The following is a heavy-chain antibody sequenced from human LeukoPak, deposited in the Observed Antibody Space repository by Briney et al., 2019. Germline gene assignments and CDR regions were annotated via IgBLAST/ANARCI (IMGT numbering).Heavy chain of an antibody. CDR3: TKATKWLAFDD. D-gene: IGHD6-19*01. V-gene: IGHV4-59*11. J-gene: IGHJ4*02. Sequence: SETLSLTCTVSGGSTSSHFWSRIRQPPGKGLEWIGNIYTGGTTNYNPSLKSGVTISIDTSKNQLSLHLASVTAADTAVYYCTKATKWLAFDDWGRGTLVTVSS. CDR2: IYTGGTT. CDR1: GGSTSSHF.